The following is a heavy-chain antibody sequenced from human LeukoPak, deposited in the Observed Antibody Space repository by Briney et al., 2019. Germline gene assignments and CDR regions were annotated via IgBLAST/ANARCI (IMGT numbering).Heavy chain of an antibody. CDR1: GFTFDDYA. D-gene: IGHD3-3*01. CDR2: ISWNSGSI. J-gene: IGHJ4*02. V-gene: IGHV3-9*01. CDR3: AKFGRLSFALDY. Sequence: PGRSLRLSCAASGFTFDDYAMHWVRQAPGKGLEWVSGISWNSGSIGYADSVKGRFTISRDNAKNSLYLQMNSLRAEDTALYYCAKFGRLSFALDYWGQGTLVTVSS.